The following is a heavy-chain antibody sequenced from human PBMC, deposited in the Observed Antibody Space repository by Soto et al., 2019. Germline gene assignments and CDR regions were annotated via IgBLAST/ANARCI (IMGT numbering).Heavy chain of an antibody. V-gene: IGHV3-48*01. J-gene: IGHJ4*02. CDR1: GFTFSSYS. CDR2: IRTSSSAI. Sequence: GGSLRLSCAASGFTFSSYSMNWVRQAPGKGLEWISNIRTSSSAIFYADSVKGRFTISRDNAKDSLYLQMNSLRAEDTAVYYCARGSLMSTALDGWGQGTLVTVSS. CDR3: ARGSLMSTALDG. D-gene: IGHD4-17*01.